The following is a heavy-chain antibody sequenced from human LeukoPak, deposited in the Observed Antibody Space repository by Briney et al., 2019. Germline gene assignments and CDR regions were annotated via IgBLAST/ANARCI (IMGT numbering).Heavy chain of an antibody. CDR1: GYTFTSYY. Sequence: ASVKVSCKASGYTFTSYYMHWVRQAPGQGLEWMGIINPSGGSTSYAQKFQGRVTKTRDMSTSTDYMELSSLRSEDTAVYYCARDNSVEDTAWWFDPWGQGTLVTVSS. V-gene: IGHV1-46*01. CDR2: INPSGGST. D-gene: IGHD4-23*01. CDR3: ARDNSVEDTAWWFDP. J-gene: IGHJ5*02.